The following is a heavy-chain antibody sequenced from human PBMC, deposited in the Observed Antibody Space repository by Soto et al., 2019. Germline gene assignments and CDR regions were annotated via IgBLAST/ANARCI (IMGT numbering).Heavy chain of an antibody. CDR3: ARHLGGCSGGSCYRGSVFDY. Sequence: QLQLQESGPGLVKPSETLSLTCTVSGGSISSSSYYWGWIRQPPGKGLEWIGSIYYSGSTYYNPSLKSRVTISVDTSKNQFSLKLSSVTAADTAVYYCARHLGGCSGGSCYRGSVFDYWGQGTPVTVSS. CDR2: IYYSGST. CDR1: GGSISSSSYY. V-gene: IGHV4-39*01. D-gene: IGHD2-15*01. J-gene: IGHJ4*02.